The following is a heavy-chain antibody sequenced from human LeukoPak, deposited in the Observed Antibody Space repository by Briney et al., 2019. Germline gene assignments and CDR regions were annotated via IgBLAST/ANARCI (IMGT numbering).Heavy chain of an antibody. V-gene: IGHV4-31*03. CDR2: IYYSGST. CDR3: ARVVVAVANFDY. Sequence: PSETLSLTCTVSGGSISSGGYYWSWIRQHPGKGLEWIGCIYYSGSTYYNPSLKSRVTISVDTSKNQFSLKLSSVTAADTAVYCCARVVVAVANFDYWGQGTLVTVSS. D-gene: IGHD6-19*01. CDR1: GGSISSGGYY. J-gene: IGHJ4*02.